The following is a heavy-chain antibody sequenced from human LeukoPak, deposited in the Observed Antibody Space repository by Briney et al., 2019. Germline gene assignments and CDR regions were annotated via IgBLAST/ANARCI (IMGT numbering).Heavy chain of an antibody. CDR2: IYYSGST. CDR1: GGSISSYY. CDR3: ARRRVDGYTDY. D-gene: IGHD5-24*01. J-gene: IGHJ4*02. Sequence: SETLSLTCTVSGGSISSYYWSWIRQPPGKGLEWIGYIYYSGSTNYNPSLKSRVTISVDISKNQFSLKLTSVTAADTAVYYCARRRVDGYTDYWGQGTLVTVSS. V-gene: IGHV4-59*08.